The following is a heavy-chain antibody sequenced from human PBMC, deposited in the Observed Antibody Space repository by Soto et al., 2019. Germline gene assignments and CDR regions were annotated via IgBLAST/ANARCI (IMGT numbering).Heavy chain of an antibody. Sequence: QVQLQESGPGLVKPSQTLSLTCTVSGGSISSGGYYWSWIRQHPGKGLEWIGYIYYSGSTYYHPSLNVRVTISVDTAKNQFSLKLSSVTAADTAVYYCATYGSGSYKPTPFDYWGQGTLVTVSS. V-gene: IGHV4-31*03. CDR2: IYYSGST. CDR1: GGSISSGGYY. CDR3: ATYGSGSYKPTPFDY. D-gene: IGHD3-10*01. J-gene: IGHJ4*02.